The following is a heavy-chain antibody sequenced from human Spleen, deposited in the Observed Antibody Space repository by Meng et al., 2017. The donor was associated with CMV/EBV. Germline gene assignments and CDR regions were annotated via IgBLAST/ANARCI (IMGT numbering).Heavy chain of an antibody. D-gene: IGHD3-10*01. J-gene: IGHJ4*02. CDR3: ARDFFYGSGTSMLGY. Sequence: GESLKISCAASGFTFSSYGMHWVRQAPGKGLEWVAFIRYDGSNKYYADSVKGRFTISRDNSKNTLYLQMNSLRAEDTAVYYCARDFFYGSGTSMLGYWGQGTLVTVSS. V-gene: IGHV3-30*02. CDR1: GFTFSSYG. CDR2: IRYDGSNK.